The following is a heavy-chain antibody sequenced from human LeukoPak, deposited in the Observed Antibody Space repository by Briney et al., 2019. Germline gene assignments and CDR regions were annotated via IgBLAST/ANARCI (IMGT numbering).Heavy chain of an antibody. V-gene: IGHV4-39*01. CDR3: AKTFTGDPTADS. Sequence: SETLSLTCSVSGGSISSGRHYWGWVRQPPGKGLEWIGSLSYGRSTYYNPSLKSRVSMSVDTSKSQFSLKMISVTAADTAVSYCAKTFTGDPTADSWGPGTLVTVSS. J-gene: IGHJ4*02. CDR2: LSYGRST. CDR1: GGSISSGRHY. D-gene: IGHD1-1*01.